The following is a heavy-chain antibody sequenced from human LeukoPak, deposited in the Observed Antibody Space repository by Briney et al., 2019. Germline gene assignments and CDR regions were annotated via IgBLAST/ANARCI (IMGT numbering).Heavy chain of an antibody. D-gene: IGHD6-19*01. CDR3: ARARPTGIAVAGLAH. CDR2: IWYDGSNK. Sequence: PGRSLRLSCAASGFTFSSYGMHWVRQAPGKGLEWVAVIWYDGSNKYYADSVKGRFTISRDNSENTLYLQMNSLRAEDTAVYYCARARPTGIAVAGLAHWGQGTLVTVSS. V-gene: IGHV3-33*01. J-gene: IGHJ5*02. CDR1: GFTFSSYG.